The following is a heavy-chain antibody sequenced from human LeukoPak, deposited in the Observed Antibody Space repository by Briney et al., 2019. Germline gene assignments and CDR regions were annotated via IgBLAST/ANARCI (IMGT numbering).Heavy chain of an antibody. CDR2: IDHRGNT. Sequence: PSGTLSLTCAVSGDSISNINWWNWVRQPPGKGLEWIGEIDHRGNTNYNPSLKSRVTISVDRPKNQFSLQLTSVTAADTAMYYCVRGYGPGYWGRGTLVTVSA. CDR3: VRGYGPGY. CDR1: GDSISNINW. V-gene: IGHV4-4*02. D-gene: IGHD4-17*01. J-gene: IGHJ4*02.